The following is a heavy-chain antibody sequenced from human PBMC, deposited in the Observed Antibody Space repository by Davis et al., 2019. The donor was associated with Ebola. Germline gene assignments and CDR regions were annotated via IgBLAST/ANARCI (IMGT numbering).Heavy chain of an antibody. D-gene: IGHD3-10*01. Sequence: GESLKISCAASGFTFSDYYMSWIRQAPGKGLEWVSTISGSGGSTYYAASVKGRFTISRDNSNDSLFLQMSGLRAEDSGVYYCAREAGSMSFDFWGQGTLVTVAS. J-gene: IGHJ4*02. CDR2: ISGSGGST. CDR3: AREAGSMSFDF. V-gene: IGHV3-11*04. CDR1: GFTFSDYY.